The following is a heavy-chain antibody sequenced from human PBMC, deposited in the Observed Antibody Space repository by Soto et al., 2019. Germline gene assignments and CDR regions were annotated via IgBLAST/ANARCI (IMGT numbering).Heavy chain of an antibody. J-gene: IGHJ6*02. Sequence: PGGSLRLSCAASGFTFSSYSMNWVRQAPGKGLEWVSGITIAGDTYYRGSVKGRFTISRENAKNSLYLQMNSLRVEDTAVYYCAGWNHQYGMDVWGQGTTVTVSS. CDR1: GFTFSSYS. D-gene: IGHD1-1*01. V-gene: IGHV3-13*01. CDR3: AGWNHQYGMDV. CDR2: ITIAGDT.